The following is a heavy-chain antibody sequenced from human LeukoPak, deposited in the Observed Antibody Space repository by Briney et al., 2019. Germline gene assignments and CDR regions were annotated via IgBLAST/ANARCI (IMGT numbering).Heavy chain of an antibody. CDR1: GGSISSYY. Sequence: SETLSLTCTVSGGSISSYYWSWIRQPPGKGLEWTGYIYYSGSTNYNPSLKSRVTISVDTSKNQFSLKLSSVTAADTAVYYCASGGTGIVDGDAFDIWGQGTMVTVSS. D-gene: IGHD3-16*01. CDR3: ASGGTGIVDGDAFDI. CDR2: IYYSGST. V-gene: IGHV4-59*01. J-gene: IGHJ3*02.